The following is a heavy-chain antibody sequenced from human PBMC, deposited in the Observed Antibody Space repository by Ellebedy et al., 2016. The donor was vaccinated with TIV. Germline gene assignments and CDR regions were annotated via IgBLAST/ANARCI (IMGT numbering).Heavy chain of an antibody. D-gene: IGHD6-19*01. V-gene: IGHV3-30*03. CDR2: ISFDGSDR. CDR3: ASVVAVAVRNAFNI. J-gene: IGHJ3*02. Sequence: PGGSLRLSCAASGFTFSSYGMHWVRQAPGKGLEWVAVISFDGSDRYYADSVKGRFTISRDNSKNTLYLQLNSLRAEDTAVYYCASVVAVAVRNAFNIWGQGTMVTVSS. CDR1: GFTFSSYG.